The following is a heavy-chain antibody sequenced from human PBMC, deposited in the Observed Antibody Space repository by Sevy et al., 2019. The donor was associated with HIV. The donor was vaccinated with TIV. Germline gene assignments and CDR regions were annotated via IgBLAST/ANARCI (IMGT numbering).Heavy chain of an antibody. CDR1: GYTFTSYD. D-gene: IGHD3-10*01. CDR3: RTLTRKTHISTAYMGLSSLRLEDTAVYYFARGEVVWGSGSYYFLWASYYYGMDV. V-gene: IGHV1-8*01. Sequence: ASVKVSCKASGYTFTSYDINWVRQATGQGLEWMGWMNPNSGNTGYAQRFQGRVTMTRNTSISTAYMELSSLRSDDTDIQGRRTLTRKTHISTAYMGLSSLRLEDTAVYYFARGEVVWGSGSYYFLWASYYYGMDVWGQGTTVTVSS. J-gene: IGHJ6*02. CDR2: MNPNSGNT.